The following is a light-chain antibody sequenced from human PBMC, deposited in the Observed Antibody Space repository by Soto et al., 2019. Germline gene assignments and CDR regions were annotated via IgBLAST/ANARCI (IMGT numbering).Light chain of an antibody. Sequence: QSALTQPASVSGSXXXSIXXXCTGTSXXVXGYNYVSWYQHHPGKAPKLIIYDVSNRPSGVSIRFSGSKSDNTASLTISGLQPEDEADYHCSSYTTSNTRQIVFGTGTKLTVL. CDR3: SSYTTSNTRQIV. J-gene: IGLJ1*01. V-gene: IGLV2-14*03. CDR2: DVS. CDR1: SXXVXGYNY.